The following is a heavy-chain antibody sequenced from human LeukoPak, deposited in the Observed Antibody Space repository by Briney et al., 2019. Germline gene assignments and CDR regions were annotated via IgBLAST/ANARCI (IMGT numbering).Heavy chain of an antibody. D-gene: IGHD2-2*01. V-gene: IGHV3-74*01. J-gene: IGHJ4*02. CDR1: GFTFSTYW. Sequence: GGSLRLSCATSGFTFSTYWMHWVRHVPGKGLVWVARIKGDGSSTRHADSMKGRFTISRDNAKNTLYLQMNSLRDEDTAVYYCVREGLECSGSSCQRAAFDYWGQGTLVTASS. CDR3: VREGLECSGSSCQRAAFDY. CDR2: IKGDGSST.